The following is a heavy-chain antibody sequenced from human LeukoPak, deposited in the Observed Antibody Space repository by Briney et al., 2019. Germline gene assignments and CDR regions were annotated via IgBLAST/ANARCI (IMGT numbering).Heavy chain of an antibody. CDR1: GYTFTGKY. Sequence: ASVKVSCKASGYTFTGKYVHWARQAPGQGLEWMGWMNPNSGNTGYAQKFQGRVTMTRNTSISTAYMELSSLRSEDTAVYYCARGGGQLVRKNWFDPWGQGTLVTVSS. J-gene: IGHJ5*02. CDR3: ARGGGQLVRKNWFDP. V-gene: IGHV1-8*02. CDR2: MNPNSGNT. D-gene: IGHD6-13*01.